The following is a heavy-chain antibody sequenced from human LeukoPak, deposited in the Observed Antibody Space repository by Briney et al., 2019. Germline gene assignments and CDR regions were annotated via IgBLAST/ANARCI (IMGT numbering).Heavy chain of an antibody. D-gene: IGHD3-3*01. Sequence: SETLSLTCAVYGGSFSGYYWSWIRQPPGKGLEWIGEINHSGSTNYNPSLKSRVTISVDTSKNQFSLKLSSVTAADTAVYYCARGGDFWSGYSRSLDYWGQGTLVTVSS. J-gene: IGHJ4*02. CDR3: ARGGDFWSGYSRSLDY. CDR2: INHSGST. CDR1: GGSFSGYY. V-gene: IGHV4-34*01.